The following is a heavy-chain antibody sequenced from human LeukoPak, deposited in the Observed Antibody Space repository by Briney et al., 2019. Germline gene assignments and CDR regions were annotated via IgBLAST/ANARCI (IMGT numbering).Heavy chain of an antibody. V-gene: IGHV1-69*06. CDR2: IIPIFGTA. Sequence: SVKVSCKASGGTFSSYAISWVRQAPGQGLEWMGGIIPIFGTANYAQKFQGRVTITADKSTSTAYMELSRLRSEDTAVYYCARGSERWLSLDPWGQGTLVTVSS. CDR1: GGTFSSYA. D-gene: IGHD5-24*01. CDR3: ARGSERWLSLDP. J-gene: IGHJ5*02.